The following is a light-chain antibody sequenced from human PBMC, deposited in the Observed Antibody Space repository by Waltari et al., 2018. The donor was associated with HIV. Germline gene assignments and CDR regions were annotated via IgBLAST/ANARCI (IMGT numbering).Light chain of an antibody. J-gene: IGLJ3*02. CDR1: GSNIGGST. V-gene: IGLV1-44*01. CDR3: ATWDGSLNGPV. CDR2: SNN. Sequence: QSVLTQPPSASGTPGQRVTISCSGSGSNIGGSTVNWYQQLPGTAPKLLIYSNNLRPSRRPDRFSCSKSGTSASLAISGLQSDDETTYYCATWDGSLNGPVCGGGTKLTVL.